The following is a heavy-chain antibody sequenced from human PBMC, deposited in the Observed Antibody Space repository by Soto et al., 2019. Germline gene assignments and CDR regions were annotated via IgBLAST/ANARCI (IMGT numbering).Heavy chain of an antibody. CDR1: GFTVSSNY. J-gene: IGHJ4*02. Sequence: PGGSLRLSCAASGFTVSSNYMSWVRQAPGKGLEWVSVIYSGGSTYYADSVKGRFTISRDNSKNTLYLQMNSLRAEDTAVYYCARSLGQEYYYDSSGYYLWGQGTLVTVSS. V-gene: IGHV3-66*01. CDR2: IYSGGST. CDR3: ARSLGQEYYYDSSGYYL. D-gene: IGHD3-22*01.